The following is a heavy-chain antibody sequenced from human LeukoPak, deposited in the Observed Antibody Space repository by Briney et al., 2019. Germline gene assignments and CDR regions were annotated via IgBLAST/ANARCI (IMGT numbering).Heavy chain of an antibody. CDR3: ARDGVLRHFDWLYYFDY. D-gene: IGHD3-9*01. J-gene: IGHJ4*02. Sequence: GSLRLSCAASGFTFSDYFMSWIRQAPGKGLEWVSYISSSGSTKYYADSVKGRFTISRDNAKNSLYLQMNSLRAEDTAVYYCARDGVLRHFDWLYYFDYWGQGTLVTVSS. CDR2: ISSSGSTK. CDR1: GFTFSDYF. V-gene: IGHV3-11*01.